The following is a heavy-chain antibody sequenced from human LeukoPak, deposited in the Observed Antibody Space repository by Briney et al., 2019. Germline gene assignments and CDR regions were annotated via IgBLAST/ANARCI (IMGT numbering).Heavy chain of an antibody. CDR1: GGSISSSSYY. CDR2: IYYSGST. D-gene: IGHD6-13*01. Sequence: SETLSLTCTVSGGSISSSSYYWGWIRQPPGKGLEWIGSIYYSGSTYYNPSLKSRVTISVDTSKNQFSLKLSSVTAADTAVYYCARGQRIAAAGTFQYWGQGTLVTVSS. V-gene: IGHV4-39*01. CDR3: ARGQRIAAAGTFQY. J-gene: IGHJ4*02.